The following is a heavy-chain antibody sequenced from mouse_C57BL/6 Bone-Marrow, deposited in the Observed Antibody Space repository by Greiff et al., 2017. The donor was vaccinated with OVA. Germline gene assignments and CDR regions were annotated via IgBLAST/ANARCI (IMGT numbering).Heavy chain of an antibody. CDR2: IDPSDSYT. J-gene: IGHJ1*03. D-gene: IGHD1-1*01. V-gene: IGHV1-69*01. Sequence: QVQLQQPGAELVMPGASVKLSCKASGYTFTSYWMHWVKQRPGQGLEWIGEIDPSDSYTNYTQKFKGKSTLTVDTSTSIDYMQLSSLTSEGSAVYYCANYYGSSHWYFDVWGTGTTVTVSS. CDR3: ANYYGSSHWYFDV. CDR1: GYTFTSYW.